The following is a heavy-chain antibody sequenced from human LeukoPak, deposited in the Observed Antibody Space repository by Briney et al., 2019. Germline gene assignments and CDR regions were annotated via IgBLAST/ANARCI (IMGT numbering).Heavy chain of an antibody. D-gene: IGHD3-22*01. CDR1: GGSISYGGYF. CDR2: MHYSGDT. V-gene: IGHV4-31*03. Sequence: SETLSLTCTVSGGSISYGGYFWTWIRQHPGKGLEWIGYMHYSGDTYYNPSLKSRVTISVDTSKNPFSLKLSSVTAADTAVYYCARRVPDSSAPGVAFDIWGQGAMVTVSS. CDR3: ARRVPDSSAPGVAFDI. J-gene: IGHJ3*02.